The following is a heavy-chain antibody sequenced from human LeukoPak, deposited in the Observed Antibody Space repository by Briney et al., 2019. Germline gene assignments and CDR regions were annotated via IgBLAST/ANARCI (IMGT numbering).Heavy chain of an antibody. J-gene: IGHJ6*02. CDR1: GYTFTGYY. D-gene: IGHD3-3*01. Sequence: VASVKVSCKASGYTFTGYYIRWVRQAPGQGLEWMGRINPNSGGTNYAQKLQGRVTMTRDTSISTAYMELSRLRSDDTAVYYCARQGPPNYDFLFYGMDVWGQGTTVTVSS. V-gene: IGHV1-2*06. CDR3: ARQGPPNYDFLFYGMDV. CDR2: INPNSGGT.